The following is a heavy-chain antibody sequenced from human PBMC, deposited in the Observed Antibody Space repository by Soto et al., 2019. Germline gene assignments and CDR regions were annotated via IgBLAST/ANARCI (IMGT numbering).Heavy chain of an antibody. J-gene: IGHJ6*02. CDR2: INPSGGST. D-gene: IGHD3-3*01. CDR1: GYTFTSYY. Sequence: ASVKVSCKASGYTFTSYYMHWVRQAPGQGLEWMGIINPSGGSTSYAQKFQGRVTMTRDTSTSTVYMELSSLRSEDTAVYYCARESKSSGYYYYGMDVWGQGTTVTVSS. V-gene: IGHV1-46*01. CDR3: ARESKSSGYYYYGMDV.